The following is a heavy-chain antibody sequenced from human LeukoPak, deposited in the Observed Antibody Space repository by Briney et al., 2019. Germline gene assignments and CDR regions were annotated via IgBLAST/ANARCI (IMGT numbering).Heavy chain of an antibody. CDR1: GYTFTGYY. CDR3: AREGVLLWFGEPNNWFDP. D-gene: IGHD3-10*01. CDR2: INPNSGGT. Sequence: GASVKVSCKASGYTFTGYYMHWVRQAPGQGLEWMGWINPNSGGTNYAQKFQGRVTMTRDPSISTAYMELSRLRSDDTAVYYCAREGVLLWFGEPNNWFDPWGQGTLVTVSS. V-gene: IGHV1-2*02. J-gene: IGHJ5*02.